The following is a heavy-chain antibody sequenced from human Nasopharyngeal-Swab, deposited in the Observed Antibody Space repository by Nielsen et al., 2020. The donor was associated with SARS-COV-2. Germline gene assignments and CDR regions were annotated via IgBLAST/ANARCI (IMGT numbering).Heavy chain of an antibody. Sequence: GESLNISCAASRFTFSSYAMSWVRHAPGKGLEWVSAISGSGGSTYYADSAKGRFTISRDNSKNTLYLQMNSLRAEDTAVYYCAKRPYCGSNSRYYYFDYWGQGTLVTVSS. V-gene: IGHV3-23*01. D-gene: IGHD2-2*01. CDR2: ISGSGGST. CDR3: AKRPYCGSNSRYYYFDY. CDR1: RFTFSSYA. J-gene: IGHJ4*02.